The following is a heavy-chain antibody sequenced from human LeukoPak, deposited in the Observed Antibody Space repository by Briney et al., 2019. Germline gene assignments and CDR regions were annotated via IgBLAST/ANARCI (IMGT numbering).Heavy chain of an antibody. J-gene: IGHJ5*02. CDR2: IWFDGSNK. V-gene: IGHV3-30*02. CDR3: AKDPRAYGDSNWFDP. D-gene: IGHD4-17*01. Sequence: GGSLRLSCAAFGLTFSTYGMHWVHQAPGKGLEWVAVIWFDGSNKYYADSVKGRFTISRDNSKNTLYLQMNSLRAEDTAVYYCAKDPRAYGDSNWFDPWGQGTLVTVSS. CDR1: GLTFSTYG.